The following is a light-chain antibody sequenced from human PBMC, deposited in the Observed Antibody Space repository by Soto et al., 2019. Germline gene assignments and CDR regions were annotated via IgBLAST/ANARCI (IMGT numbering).Light chain of an antibody. CDR2: GAS. V-gene: IGKV3-20*01. CDR1: QSVSSSY. CDR3: QQYGSSP. Sequence: EIVLTQSPGTLSLSPGERATLSCRASQSVSSSYLAWYQQKPGQAPRLLIYGASSRATGIPDRFSGSGSGTDFTLTISRLEPEDFAVYYCQQYGSSPFGPGTRWIS. J-gene: IGKJ3*01.